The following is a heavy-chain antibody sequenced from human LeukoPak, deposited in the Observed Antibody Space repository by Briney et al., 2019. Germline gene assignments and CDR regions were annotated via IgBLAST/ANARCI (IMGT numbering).Heavy chain of an antibody. CDR2: INSDGSST. V-gene: IGHV3-74*01. CDR1: GFTFSRYW. J-gene: IGHJ5*02. Sequence: PGGSLRLSCAASGFTFSRYWMHWVRQAPGKGLVWFSRINSDGSSTSYAVSVKGRITISRYNAKNTLYLQMNSLRAEDTAVYYCARDPTISTYYDILTGQNWFDPWGQGTLVTVSS. D-gene: IGHD3-9*01. CDR3: ARDPTISTYYDILTGQNWFDP.